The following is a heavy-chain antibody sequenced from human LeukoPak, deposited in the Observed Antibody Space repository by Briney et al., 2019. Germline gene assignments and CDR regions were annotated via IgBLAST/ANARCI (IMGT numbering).Heavy chain of an antibody. V-gene: IGHV3-23*01. CDR1: GFTFSSYA. CDR2: ISGSGGST. J-gene: IGHJ4*02. D-gene: IGHD3-9*01. CDR3: AKDSDILTGLYGY. Sequence: GGSLRLSCAASGFTFSSYAMSWVRQAPGKGLEWVSAISGSGGSTYYADSVKGRLTISRDNSKNTLYLQMNSLRAEDTAVYYCAKDSDILTGLYGYWGQGTLVTVSS.